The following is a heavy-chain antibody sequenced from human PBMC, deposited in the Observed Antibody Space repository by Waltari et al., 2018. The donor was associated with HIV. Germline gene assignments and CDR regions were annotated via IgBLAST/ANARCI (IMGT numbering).Heavy chain of an antibody. CDR1: GYTFTDYY. V-gene: IGHV1-2*06. CDR2: SKPKSGRT. D-gene: IGHD6-13*01. Sequence: QLQLVQSGAEVKKPGASAKVSCKAYGYTFTDYYIHWLRQAPGQGLEWMGRSKPKSGRTNSAQRCQGRVTMTRDTSTSTAYRQLSRLRYDDTAVYYWARARQPVEYYFDYWGQGTLVTGSS. J-gene: IGHJ4*02. CDR3: ARARQPVEYYFDY.